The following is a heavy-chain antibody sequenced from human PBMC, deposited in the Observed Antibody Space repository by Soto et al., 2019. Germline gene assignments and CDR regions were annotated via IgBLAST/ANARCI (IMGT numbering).Heavy chain of an antibody. Sequence: ASAKVSCKVSGYSFTELSMHWVRQAPGKGLEWMGGFDPEDGETIYAQKFQGRVTMTEDTSTDTAYMELSSLRSEDTAVYYCATNPGDYFDYWGQGTLVTVSS. CDR1: GYSFTELS. CDR2: FDPEDGET. D-gene: IGHD3-10*01. CDR3: ATNPGDYFDY. V-gene: IGHV1-24*01. J-gene: IGHJ4*02.